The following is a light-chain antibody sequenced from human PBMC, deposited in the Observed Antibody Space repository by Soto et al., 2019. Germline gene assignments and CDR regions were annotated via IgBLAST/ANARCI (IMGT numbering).Light chain of an antibody. CDR3: QRYNSYSEA. V-gene: IGKV1-5*03. Sequence: DIQMTQSPSTLSASVGDRVTITCRASQSISSWLAWYQQKPGKAPKVLIYKASTLESGVPSRFSGSGSGTEFTLTISSLQPDDFAVYYCQRYNSYSEAFGQGTKVDIK. CDR2: KAS. J-gene: IGKJ1*01. CDR1: QSISSW.